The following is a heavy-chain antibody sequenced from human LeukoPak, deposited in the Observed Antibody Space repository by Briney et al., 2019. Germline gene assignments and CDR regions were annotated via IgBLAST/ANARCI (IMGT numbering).Heavy chain of an antibody. J-gene: IGHJ3*02. V-gene: IGHV4-4*07. CDR3: ARGELELLAFDI. CDR1: GGSISSYY. D-gene: IGHD1-7*01. Sequence: KPSETLSLTCTVSGGSISSYYWSWIREPAGKGLEWIGRIYTSGSTNYNPSLKSRITMSVDTSKNQFSLRLSSVTAADTAVYYCARGELELLAFDIWGQGTMVTVSS. CDR2: IYTSGST.